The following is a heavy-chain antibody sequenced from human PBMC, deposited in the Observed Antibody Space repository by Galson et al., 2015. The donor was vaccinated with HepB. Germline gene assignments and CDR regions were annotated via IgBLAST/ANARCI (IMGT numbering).Heavy chain of an antibody. CDR1: KYTFTKSY. J-gene: IGHJ4*02. CDR3: ATEGGVFGVITPVDS. D-gene: IGHD3-3*01. CDR2: IAPSGGNT. V-gene: IGHV1-46*01. Sequence: VKVSCKASKYTFTKSYIHWVRQAPGQGLEWMGLIAPSGGNTTNAQRFQGRVIMTRDTSTNTVCMELSSLRADDTAVYYCATEGGVFGVITPVDSWGQGTLVTVSS.